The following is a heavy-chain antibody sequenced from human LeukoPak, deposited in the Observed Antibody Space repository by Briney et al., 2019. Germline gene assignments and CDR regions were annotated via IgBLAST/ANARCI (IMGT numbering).Heavy chain of an antibody. D-gene: IGHD6-13*01. V-gene: IGHV1-69*04. CDR3: AKGPPDSSTWYKRSEG. CDR1: GGTFSSYA. J-gene: IGHJ4*02. CDR2: IIPILGIA. Sequence: GASVKVSCKASGGTFSSYAISWVRQAPGQGLEWMGRIIPILGIANYAQKFQGRVTITADKSTSTAYMELSSLRSEDTAIYYCAKGPPDSSTWYKRSEGWGQGTLVTVSS.